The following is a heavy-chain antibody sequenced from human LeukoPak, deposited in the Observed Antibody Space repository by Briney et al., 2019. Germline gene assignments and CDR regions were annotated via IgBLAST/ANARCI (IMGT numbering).Heavy chain of an antibody. Sequence: SETLSLTCAVYGGSFSGYYWSWIRQLPGKGLEWIGEINHSGSTNYNPALKSRVTISVDTSKNQFSLKVNSVTAADTAVYYCAREGPMFDSGSYSKSLGYWGQGILVTVSS. CDR2: INHSGST. J-gene: IGHJ4*02. CDR1: GGSFSGYY. V-gene: IGHV4-34*01. CDR3: AREGPMFDSGSYSKSLGY. D-gene: IGHD3-10*01.